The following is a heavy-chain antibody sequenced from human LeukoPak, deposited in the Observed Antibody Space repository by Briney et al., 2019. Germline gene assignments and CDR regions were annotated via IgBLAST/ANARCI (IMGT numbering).Heavy chain of an antibody. CDR3: ARSSIAAPDNFDY. J-gene: IGHJ4*02. CDR2: IWYDGSNK. Sequence: GGSLRLSCAASGFTFSSYGMHWVRQAPGRGLEWVAVIWYDGSNKYYADSVKGRFTISRDNSKNTLYLQMNSLRAEDTAVYYCARSSIAAPDNFDYWGQGTLVTVSS. V-gene: IGHV3-33*01. CDR1: GFTFSSYG. D-gene: IGHD6-13*01.